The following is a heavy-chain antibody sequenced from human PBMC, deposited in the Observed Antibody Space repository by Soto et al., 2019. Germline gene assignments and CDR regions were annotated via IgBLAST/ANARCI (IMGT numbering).Heavy chain of an antibody. D-gene: IGHD3-3*01. CDR2: IIPIFGTA. J-gene: IGHJ6*02. CDR3: GWSYYDFWSGYDGMDV. Sequence: ASVKVSCKASGGTFSSYAISWVRQAPGQGLEWMGGIIPIFGTANYAQKFQGRVTITADESTSTAYMELSSLRSEDTAVYYCGWSYYDFWSGYDGMDVWGQGTTVTVSS. V-gene: IGHV1-69*13. CDR1: GGTFSSYA.